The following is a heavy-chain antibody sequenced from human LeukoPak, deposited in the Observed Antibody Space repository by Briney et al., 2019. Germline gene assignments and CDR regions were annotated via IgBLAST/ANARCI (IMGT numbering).Heavy chain of an antibody. CDR2: INPSGGST. V-gene: IGHV1-46*03. Sequence: ASVKVSCKASGYTFTGYYMHWVRQAPGQGLEWMGIINPSGGSTSYAQKFQGRVTMTRDTSTSTVYMELSSLRSEDTAVYYCAREFSIDCSSTSCYPSGYYYMDVWGKGTTVTVSS. CDR3: AREFSIDCSSTSCYPSGYYYMDV. D-gene: IGHD2-2*01. J-gene: IGHJ6*03. CDR1: GYTFTGYY.